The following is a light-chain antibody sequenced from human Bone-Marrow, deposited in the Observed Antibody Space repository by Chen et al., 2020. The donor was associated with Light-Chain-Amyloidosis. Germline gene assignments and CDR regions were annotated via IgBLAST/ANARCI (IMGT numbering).Light chain of an antibody. Sequence: SYVLTQPSSASVAPGQTATIACGGNNIGSTSVHWYQQTPGQAPLLVVYDDSDRPSGIPERLSGDNSGNTATLTISRVEAGDEADYYCQVWDRSSDRPVFGGGTKLTVL. CDR3: QVWDRSSDRPV. V-gene: IGLV3-21*02. CDR2: DDS. J-gene: IGLJ3*02. CDR1: NIGSTS.